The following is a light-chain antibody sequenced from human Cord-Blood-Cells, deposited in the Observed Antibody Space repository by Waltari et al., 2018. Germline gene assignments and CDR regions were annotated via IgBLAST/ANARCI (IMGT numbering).Light chain of an antibody. CDR2: GAS. CDR1: QSVSSN. Sequence: EIVMTQSPATLSVSPGERATLSCRASQSVSSNLAWYQQKPGQAPRLLFYGASTRATGITARVSGSGSGTECTLTISSLQSEDFAVYYCQQYNNWPPWTFGQGTKVEIK. CDR3: QQYNNWPPWT. J-gene: IGKJ1*01. V-gene: IGKV3-15*01.